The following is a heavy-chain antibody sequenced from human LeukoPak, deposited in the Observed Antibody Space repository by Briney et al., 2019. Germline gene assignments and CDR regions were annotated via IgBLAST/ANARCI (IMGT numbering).Heavy chain of an antibody. CDR3: ARDGAATISGYAFDI. J-gene: IGHJ3*02. Sequence: SGTLSLTCAVSGGSISTTDWWSWVRQPPGKGLEWIGQIYHGGSTNFNPSLKSRVTISVDKSKNQFSLELNSVTAADTAVYYCARDGAATISGYAFDIWGQGTMVTVSS. V-gene: IGHV4-4*02. CDR1: GGSISTTDW. D-gene: IGHD5-24*01. CDR2: IYHGGST.